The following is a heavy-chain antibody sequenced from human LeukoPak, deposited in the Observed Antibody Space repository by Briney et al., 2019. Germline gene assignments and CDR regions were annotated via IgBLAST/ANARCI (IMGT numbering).Heavy chain of an antibody. CDR2: ISGNSDDI. J-gene: IGHJ4*02. CDR1: GFTFGSYT. CDR3: TSGY. Sequence: GGSLRLSCAASGFTFGSYTLNWVRQPPGGGLEWVSSISGNSDDIHYADSVKGRLTISRDNAKNSLYLQMSSLRAEDTAVYYCTSGYWGQGTLVIVSS. V-gene: IGHV3-21*01.